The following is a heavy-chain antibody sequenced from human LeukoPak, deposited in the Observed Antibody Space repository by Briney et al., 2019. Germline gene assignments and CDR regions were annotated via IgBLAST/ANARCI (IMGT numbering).Heavy chain of an antibody. CDR1: GFTFSSYA. CDR3: AKGTSAGYFDY. CDR2: ISYDGSNK. V-gene: IGHV3-30*04. D-gene: IGHD3-10*01. J-gene: IGHJ4*02. Sequence: GGSLRLSCAASGFTFSSYAMHWVRQAPAPGLEWVAVISYDGSNKYYADSVKGRFTISRDNSKNTLYLQMNSLRAEDTAVYYCAKGTSAGYFDYWGQGTLVTVSS.